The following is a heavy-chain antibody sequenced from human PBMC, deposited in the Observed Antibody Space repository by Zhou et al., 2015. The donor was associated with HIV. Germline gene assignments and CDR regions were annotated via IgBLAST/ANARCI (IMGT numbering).Heavy chain of an antibody. Sequence: QVQLVESGGGVVQPGRSLRLSCAASGFTFSSYAMHWVRQAPGRGLEWVAVVSSDGGNKYSADSVKGRFTVSRDNSKNTLSLQMNSLRPEDTAVYYCARAPKYVLEWLFNYWGQGTLVIVSS. J-gene: IGHJ4*02. CDR3: ARAPKYVLEWLFNY. V-gene: IGHV3-30-3*01. CDR1: GFTFSSYA. D-gene: IGHD3-3*01. CDR2: VSSDGGNK.